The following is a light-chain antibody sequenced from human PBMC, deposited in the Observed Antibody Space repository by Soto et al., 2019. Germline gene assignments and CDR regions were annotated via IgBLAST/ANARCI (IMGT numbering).Light chain of an antibody. CDR2: GAS. J-gene: IGKJ4*01. CDR1: RNVGRD. Sequence: MVLTQSPGNLSLSPGERATLSCRAARNVGRDFAWYQQTPGQAPRLLIYGASTRATGIPARFTGSGSGTESTLTISSLQSEDSAVYHCQQYINWPLTFGGGTKVDIK. CDR3: QQYINWPLT. V-gene: IGKV3D-15*01.